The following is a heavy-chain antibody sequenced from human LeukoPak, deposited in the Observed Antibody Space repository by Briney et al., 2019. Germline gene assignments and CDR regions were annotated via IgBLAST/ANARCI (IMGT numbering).Heavy chain of an antibody. CDR3: ARQLEDVVVVAASFDY. CDR2: IYHSGST. J-gene: IGHJ4*02. D-gene: IGHD2-15*01. Sequence: SETLSLTCTVSGYSISSGYYWGWIRQPPGQGLEWIGSIYHSGSTYYNPSLKSRVTISVDTSKNQFSLKLSSVTAADTAVYYCARQLEDVVVVAASFDYWGQGTLVTVSS. CDR1: GYSISSGYY. V-gene: IGHV4-38-2*02.